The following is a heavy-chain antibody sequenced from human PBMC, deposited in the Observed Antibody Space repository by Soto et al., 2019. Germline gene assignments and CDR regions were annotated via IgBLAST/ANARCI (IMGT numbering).Heavy chain of an antibody. J-gene: IGHJ5*02. CDR2: IIPIFGTT. CDR3: AKDGGADGYFGNWLDP. V-gene: IGHV1-69*15. Sequence: QVHLVQSGAAVKKPGSSVNVSCTASGGTFSNYAITWVRQAPGQGLEWVGRIIPIFGTTNVAQKFQGRVTITADESTTTAYMELSGLRSDDTAVYYCAKDGGADGYFGNWLDPWGQGTLVTVSS. CDR1: GGTFSNYA. D-gene: IGHD5-12*01.